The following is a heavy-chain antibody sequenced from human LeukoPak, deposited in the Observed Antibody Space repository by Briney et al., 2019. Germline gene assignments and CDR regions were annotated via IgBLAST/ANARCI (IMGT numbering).Heavy chain of an antibody. CDR2: IIPIFGTA. V-gene: IGHV1-69*05. CDR3: ASSGAYYYYYYMDV. Sequence: SVKVSCKASGGTFTSYAISWVRQAPGQGLEWMGGIIPIFGTANYAQKFQGRVTITTDESTSTAYMELSSLRSEDTAVYYCASSGAYYYYYYMDVWGKGTTDTVSS. CDR1: GGTFTSYA. J-gene: IGHJ6*03. D-gene: IGHD3-10*01.